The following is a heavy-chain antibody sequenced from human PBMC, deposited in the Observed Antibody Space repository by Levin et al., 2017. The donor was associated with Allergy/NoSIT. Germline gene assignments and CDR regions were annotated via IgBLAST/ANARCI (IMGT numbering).Heavy chain of an antibody. D-gene: IGHD3-10*01. CDR1: GFSFSSIGVG. Sequence: KWSGPTLVKPTQTLTLTCSFSGFSFSSIGVGVGWIRQPPGKALECLAHIYWDGDVRYRTSLKSRLTVTKDTSKNQVVLTLANADPVDSATYYCAVYHDYDSGTYYHYFDHWGPGTLVTVSS. V-gene: IGHV2-5*02. CDR3: AVYHDYDSGTYYHYFDH. CDR2: IYWDGDV. J-gene: IGHJ4*02.